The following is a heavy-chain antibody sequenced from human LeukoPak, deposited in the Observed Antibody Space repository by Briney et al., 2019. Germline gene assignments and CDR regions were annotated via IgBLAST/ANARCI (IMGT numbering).Heavy chain of an antibody. J-gene: IGHJ4*02. CDR1: GFTFSSYG. CDR3: AKDAAAGLYYFDY. Sequence: TGGSLRLSCAASGFTFSSYGMHWVRQAPGKGLEWVAVISYDGSNKYYADSVKGRFTISRDNSKNTLYLQMNSLRAEDTAVYYCAKDAAAGLYYFDYWGQGTLVTVSS. V-gene: IGHV3-30*18. D-gene: IGHD6-13*01. CDR2: ISYDGSNK.